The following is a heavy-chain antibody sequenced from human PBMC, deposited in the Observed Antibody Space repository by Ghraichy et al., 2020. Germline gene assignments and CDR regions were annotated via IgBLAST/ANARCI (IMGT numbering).Heavy chain of an antibody. CDR3: AGQWLTRGSIDY. CDR2: SYYSGST. Sequence: SETLSLTCSVPGGSISSFYWSWIRQPPGKALEWIGYSYYSGSTNYNPSLKSRVTISVDTSKKQFSLKLSSVTAADTAVYYCAGQWLTRGSIDYWGQGALVTVSS. J-gene: IGHJ4*02. D-gene: IGHD6-19*01. V-gene: IGHV4-59*01. CDR1: GGSISSFY.